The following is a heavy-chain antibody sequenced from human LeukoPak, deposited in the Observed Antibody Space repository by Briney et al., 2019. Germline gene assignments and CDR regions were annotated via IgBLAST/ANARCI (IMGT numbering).Heavy chain of an antibody. D-gene: IGHD2-2*01. CDR2: ISGSGGST. CDR1: GFTFSNFW. Sequence: QSGGSLRLSCAVSGFTFSNFWMHRVRQAPGKGLEWVSAISGSGGSTYYADSVKGRITISRDNSKNTLYLQMNSLRAEDTAVYYCARGIVVVPAARSYYYMAVWGKGTTVTVSS. V-gene: IGHV3-23*01. J-gene: IGHJ6*03. CDR3: ARGIVVVPAARSYYYMAV.